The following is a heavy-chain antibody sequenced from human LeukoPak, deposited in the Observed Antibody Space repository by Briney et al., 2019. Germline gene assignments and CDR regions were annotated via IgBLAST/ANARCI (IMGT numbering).Heavy chain of an antibody. V-gene: IGHV3-21*01. Sequence: GGSLRLSCAASGFTFSSYSMNWVRQAPGKGLEWVSSISSSSSYIYYADSVKGRFTISRDNARNSLYLQMNSLRAEDTAVYYCARGTSGSYYLVDYWGQGTLVTVSS. CDR1: GFTFSSYS. CDR3: ARGTSGSYYLVDY. J-gene: IGHJ4*02. CDR2: ISSSSSYI. D-gene: IGHD1-26*01.